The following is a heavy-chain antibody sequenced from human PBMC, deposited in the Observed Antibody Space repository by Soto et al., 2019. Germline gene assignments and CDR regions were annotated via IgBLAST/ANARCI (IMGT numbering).Heavy chain of an antibody. CDR2: ISAYNGNT. CDR3: ARDKGDGSGSYYGY. J-gene: IGHJ4*02. CDR1: GYTFTSYG. D-gene: IGHD3-10*01. Sequence: QVQLVQSGAEVKKPGASVKVSCKASGYTFTSYGISWVRQAPGQGLEWMGWISAYNGNTNYAQKRQGRINRTTDTATRRAYMELRSLRSDDTAVYYCARDKGDGSGSYYGYWGQGTLVTVSS. V-gene: IGHV1-18*01.